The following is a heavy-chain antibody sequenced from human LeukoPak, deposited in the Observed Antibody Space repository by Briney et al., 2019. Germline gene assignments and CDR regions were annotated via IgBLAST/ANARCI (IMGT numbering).Heavy chain of an antibody. Sequence: PSGTLSLTCAVSGGSISSSNWWSWVRQPPGKGLEWIGEIYHSGSTNYNPSLKSRVTISVDTSKNQFSLKLSSVTAADTAVYYCARVGSSSWYYFDYWGQGTLVTVSS. CDR1: GGSISSSNW. V-gene: IGHV4-4*02. J-gene: IGHJ4*02. D-gene: IGHD6-13*01. CDR2: IYHSGST. CDR3: ARVGSSSWYYFDY.